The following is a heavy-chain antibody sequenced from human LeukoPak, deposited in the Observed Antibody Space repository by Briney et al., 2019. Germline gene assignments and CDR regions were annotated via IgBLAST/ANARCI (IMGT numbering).Heavy chain of an antibody. CDR3: ARPGYSSGWRGFDY. V-gene: IGHV4-59*12. CDR1: GGSISSYY. D-gene: IGHD6-19*01. Sequence: SETLSLTCTVSGGSISSYYWSWIRQPAGKGLEWIGEIYHSGSTNYNPSLKSRVTISVDKSKNQFSLKLSSVTAADTAVYYCARPGYSSGWRGFDYWGQGTLVTVSS. CDR2: IYHSGST. J-gene: IGHJ4*02.